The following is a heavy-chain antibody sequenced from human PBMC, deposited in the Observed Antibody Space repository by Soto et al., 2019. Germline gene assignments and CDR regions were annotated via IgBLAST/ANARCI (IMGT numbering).Heavy chain of an antibody. CDR2: ISYDGSNK. CDR1: GFTFSSYG. CDR3: AKSAEYDYVWGSYPDY. J-gene: IGHJ4*02. D-gene: IGHD3-16*02. V-gene: IGHV3-30*18. Sequence: LRLSCAASGFTFSSYGMHWVRQAPGKGLEWVAVISYDGSNKYYADSVKGRFTISRDNSKNTLYLQMNSLRAEDTAVYYCAKSAEYDYVWGSYPDYWGQGTXVTVSS.